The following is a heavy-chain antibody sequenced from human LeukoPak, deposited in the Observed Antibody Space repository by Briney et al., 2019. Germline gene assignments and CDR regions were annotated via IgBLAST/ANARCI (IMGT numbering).Heavy chain of an antibody. Sequence: PGGSLRLSCAASGFTFSSYWMHWVPQAPGKGLVWVSRINTDGSSTSYADSVKGRFTISRDNAKNTLYLQMNSLRAEDTAVYYCAREYYDTSGGFDYWGQGTLVTVSS. CDR1: GFTFSSYW. D-gene: IGHD3-22*01. CDR2: INTDGSST. CDR3: AREYYDTSGGFDY. V-gene: IGHV3-74*01. J-gene: IGHJ4*02.